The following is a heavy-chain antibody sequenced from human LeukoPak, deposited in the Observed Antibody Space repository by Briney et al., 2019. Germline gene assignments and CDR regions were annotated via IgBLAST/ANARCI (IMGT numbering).Heavy chain of an antibody. V-gene: IGHV1-8*01. CDR2: MNPNSGNT. CDR1: GYTFTSYD. J-gene: IGHJ5*02. D-gene: IGHD3-10*01. CDR3: ARVRGGTYYYGSGNYYNYWFDP. Sequence: ASVKVSGKASGYTFTSYDINWVRQATGQGLEWMGWMNPNSGNTGYVQKFQGRVTMTRNTSISTAYMELSSLRSEDTAVYYCARVRGGTYYYGSGNYYNYWFDPWGQGTLVTVSS.